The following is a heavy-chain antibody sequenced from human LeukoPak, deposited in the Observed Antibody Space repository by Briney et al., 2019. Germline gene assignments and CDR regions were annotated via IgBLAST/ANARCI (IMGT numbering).Heavy chain of an antibody. CDR3: ASHEDSSGYYLNAFDI. Sequence: PSQTLSLTCTVSGGSISSGGYYWSWIRQHPGKGLEGIGYIYYSGSTYYNPSLKSRVTISVDTSKTHFSLKLSSVTAAATAVYYCASHEDSSGYYLNAFDIWGQGTMVTVSS. J-gene: IGHJ3*02. CDR2: IYYSGST. D-gene: IGHD3-22*01. CDR1: GGSISSGGYY. V-gene: IGHV4-31*03.